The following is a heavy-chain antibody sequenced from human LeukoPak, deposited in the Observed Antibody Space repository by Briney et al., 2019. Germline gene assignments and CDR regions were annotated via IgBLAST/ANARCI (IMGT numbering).Heavy chain of an antibody. CDR1: GGTFSSYA. CDR2: IIPIFGTA. V-gene: IGHV1-69*13. D-gene: IGHD1-14*01. Sequence: ASVNLSSKASGGTFSSYAISWVRQAPGQGLEWMGGIIPIFGTANYAQKFQGRVTITADESTSTAYMELSSLRSEDAAVYYCARGNRHYYYYYYMDVWGKGTTVTVSS. J-gene: IGHJ6*03. CDR3: ARGNRHYYYYYYMDV.